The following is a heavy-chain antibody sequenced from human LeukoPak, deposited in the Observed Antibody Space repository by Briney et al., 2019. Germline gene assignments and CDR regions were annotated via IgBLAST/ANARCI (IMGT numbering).Heavy chain of an antibody. D-gene: IGHD3-10*01. CDR2: IYHSGST. CDR1: GVSINTYS. CDR3: ARSMVRGVIIDY. V-gene: IGHV4-38-2*02. J-gene: IGHJ4*02. Sequence: PSETLSLTCTVSGVSINTYSWSWVRQPPGKGLEWIGSIYHSGSTYYNPSLKSRVTISVDTSKNQFSLKLSSVTAADTAVYYCARSMVRGVIIDYWGQGTLVTVSS.